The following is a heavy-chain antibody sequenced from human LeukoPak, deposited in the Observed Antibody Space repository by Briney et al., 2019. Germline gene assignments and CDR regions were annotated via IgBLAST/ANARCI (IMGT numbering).Heavy chain of an antibody. Sequence: GGSLRLSCAASGLTFSSYSMNWVRQAPGKGLDWVSSISSSSSYIYYADSVKGRFTISRDNAKNSLYLQTNSLRAEDTAVYYCARWSQEWPNYYYGMDVWGQGTTVTVSS. D-gene: IGHD3-3*01. CDR2: ISSSSSYI. J-gene: IGHJ6*02. CDR3: ARWSQEWPNYYYGMDV. V-gene: IGHV3-21*01. CDR1: GLTFSSYS.